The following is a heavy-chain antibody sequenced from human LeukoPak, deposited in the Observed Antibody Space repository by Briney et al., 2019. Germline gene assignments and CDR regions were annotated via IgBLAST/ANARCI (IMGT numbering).Heavy chain of an antibody. V-gene: IGHV1-2*02. D-gene: IGHD5-24*01. CDR3: AREIPLMAAFDI. Sequence: ASVKVSCKSSGYTFTGYYMHWVRQAPGQGLEWMGWINPNSGGTSYAQKFQGRVTMTRDTSISTAYMELSRLRSDDTAVYYCAREIPLMAAFDIWGQGTMVTVSS. CDR1: GYTFTGYY. CDR2: INPNSGGT. J-gene: IGHJ3*02.